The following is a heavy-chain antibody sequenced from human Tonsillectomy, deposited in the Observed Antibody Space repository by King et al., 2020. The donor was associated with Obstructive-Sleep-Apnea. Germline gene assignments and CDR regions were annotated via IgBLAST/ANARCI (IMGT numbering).Heavy chain of an antibody. CDR1: GFTFSSYA. D-gene: IGHD4-17*01. CDR3: ARARSLYGDYGEFDY. V-gene: IGHV3-30*04. Sequence: QVQLVESGGGVVQPGRSLRLSCAASGFTFSSYAMHWVRQAPGKGLEWVAVISYDGSNKYYADSVKGRFTISRDNSKNTLYLQMNSLRAEDTAVYYCARARSLYGDYGEFDYWGQGTLVTVSS. CDR2: ISYDGSNK. J-gene: IGHJ4*02.